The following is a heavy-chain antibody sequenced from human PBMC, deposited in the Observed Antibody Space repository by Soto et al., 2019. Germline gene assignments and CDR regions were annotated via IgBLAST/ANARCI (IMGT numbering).Heavy chain of an antibody. D-gene: IGHD5-12*01. CDR3: ARVNGGYSGRYYFDY. Sequence: VGSLRLCCAASGFTFSSYSMNWVRQAPGKGLGWVSSISSSSYIYYADSVKGRFTISRDNAKNSLYLQMNSLRAEDTAVYYCARVNGGYSGRYYFDYWGQGTLVTVSS. V-gene: IGHV3-21*01. CDR2: ISSSSYI. CDR1: GFTFSSYS. J-gene: IGHJ4*02.